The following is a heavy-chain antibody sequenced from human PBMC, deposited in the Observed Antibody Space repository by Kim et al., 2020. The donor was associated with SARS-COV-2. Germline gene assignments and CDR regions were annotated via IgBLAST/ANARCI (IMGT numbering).Heavy chain of an antibody. D-gene: IGHD2-21*02. CDR1: GFTFSSYG. J-gene: IGHJ4*02. CDR2: ISYDGSNK. CDR3: ARDGYGGNLNFDY. V-gene: IGHV3-33*05. Sequence: GGSLRLSCAASGFTFSSYGMHWVRQAPGKGLEWVAVISYDGSNKYYADSVKGRFTISRDNSKNTLYLQMNSLRAEDTAVYYCARDGYGGNLNFDYWGQGTLVTVSS.